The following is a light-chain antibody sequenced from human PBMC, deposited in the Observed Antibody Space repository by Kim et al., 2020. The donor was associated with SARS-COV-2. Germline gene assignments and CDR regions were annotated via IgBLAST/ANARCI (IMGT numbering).Light chain of an antibody. CDR2: GKN. V-gene: IGLV3-19*01. CDR3: SSRDFGAYLVI. J-gene: IGLJ2*01. Sequence: SSELTQDPAVSVALGQTVRITCQGDNLRSYFASWYQQKPGQAPILVMFGKNNRPSGIPDRFSGSRSGNTASLTITGAQAEDEADYYCSSRDFGAYLVIFGGGTQLTVL. CDR1: NLRSYF.